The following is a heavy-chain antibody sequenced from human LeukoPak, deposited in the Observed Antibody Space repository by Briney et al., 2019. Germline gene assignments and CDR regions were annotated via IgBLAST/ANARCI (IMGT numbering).Heavy chain of an antibody. V-gene: IGHV3-7*01. D-gene: IGHD4-17*01. J-gene: IGHJ3*02. CDR3: ARVYGDYREDASDI. CDR2: INQDGSEK. CDR1: GFTFSSYW. Sequence: GGSLRLSCAASGFTFSSYWMSWVRQAPGKGLEWVANINQDGSEKYYVDSVKGRFTISRDNAKNSLYLQMNSLRAEDTAVYYCARVYGDYREDASDIWGQGTMVTVSS.